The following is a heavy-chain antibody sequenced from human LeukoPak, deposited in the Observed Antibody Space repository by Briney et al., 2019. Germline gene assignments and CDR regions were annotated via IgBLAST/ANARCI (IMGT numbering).Heavy chain of an antibody. V-gene: IGHV4-59*01. CDR1: GGSISSYY. Sequence: PSETLSLTCTVSGGSISSYYWSWIRQPPGKELEWIGYIYYSGSTDYNPSLKSRVTISVDTSKNQLSLKLSSVTAADTAVYYCARGSYSPDFDYWGQGTLVTVSS. CDR2: IYYSGST. J-gene: IGHJ4*02. D-gene: IGHD5-18*01. CDR3: ARGSYSPDFDY.